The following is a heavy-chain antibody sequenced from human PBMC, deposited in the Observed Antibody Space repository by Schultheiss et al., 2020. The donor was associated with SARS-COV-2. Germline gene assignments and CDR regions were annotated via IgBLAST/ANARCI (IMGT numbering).Heavy chain of an antibody. V-gene: IGHV2-5*01. CDR1: GFSLSNARMG. J-gene: IGHJ6*02. D-gene: IGHD1-14*01. CDR2: IYWNDDK. CDR3: ARITPFYGMDV. Sequence: SGPTLVKPTETLTLTCTVSGFSLSNARMGVSWIRQPPGKALEWLALIYWNDDKRYSPSLKTRLTISKDTSKNQVVLTMTNMDPVDTATYYCARITPFYGMDVWGQGTTVTVSS.